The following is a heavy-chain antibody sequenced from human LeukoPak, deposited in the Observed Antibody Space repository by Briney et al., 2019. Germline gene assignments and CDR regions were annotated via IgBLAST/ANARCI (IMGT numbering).Heavy chain of an antibody. J-gene: IGHJ4*02. CDR2: ISGSGNTT. D-gene: IGHD4-17*01. CDR3: ATNDYGASDF. Sequence: GGALRLSCAASGFTFSSYGMNGVRQAPVKGVEWVSAISGSGNTTFYADSVKGRFTISRDNAKNSLYLQMNSLRAEDTAVFYCATNDYGASDFWGQGTLVTVSS. CDR1: GFTFSSYG. V-gene: IGHV3-21*01.